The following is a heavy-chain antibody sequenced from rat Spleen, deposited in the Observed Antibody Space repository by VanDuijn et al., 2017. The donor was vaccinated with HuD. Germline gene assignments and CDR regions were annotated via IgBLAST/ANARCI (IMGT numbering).Heavy chain of an antibody. CDR3: TRVKLGAGYYFDY. Sequence: EVRLVESGGGFVQPGRSMKPSCAASGFTFSNSYMAWVRPATTKGLEWVASISTGGDSTYYPDSVKGRLTISRDNAKNTLYLQMNSLRSEDTATYYCTRVKLGAGYYFDYWGQGVMVTVSS. D-gene: IGHD5-1*01. V-gene: IGHV5-25*01. J-gene: IGHJ2*01. CDR1: GFTFSNSY. CDR2: ISTGGDST.